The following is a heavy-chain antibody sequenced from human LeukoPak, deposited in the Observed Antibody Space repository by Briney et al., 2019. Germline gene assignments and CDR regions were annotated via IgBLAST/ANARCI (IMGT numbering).Heavy chain of an antibody. V-gene: IGHV4-59*01. CDR2: IYYSGST. CDR1: GGSISSYY. D-gene: IGHD3-16*01. J-gene: IGHJ3*02. Sequence: PSETLSLTCTASGGSISSYYWSWIRQPPGKGLEWIGYIYYSGSTNYNPSLKSRVTISVDTSKNQFSLKLSSVTAADTAVYYCAREGMTTFAFDIWGQGTMVTVSS. CDR3: AREGMTTFAFDI.